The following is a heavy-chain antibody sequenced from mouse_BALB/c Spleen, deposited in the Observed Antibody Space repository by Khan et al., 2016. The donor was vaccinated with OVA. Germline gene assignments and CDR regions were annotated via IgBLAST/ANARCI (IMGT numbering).Heavy chain of an antibody. V-gene: IGHV1-18*01. CDR2: INPYNAVT. Sequence: VQLKQSGPELVKPGASMKISCKASGYSFTDYTMNWMKQSHGEILEWIGLINPYNAVTNYNQTFKGKATLTVDKSSNTAYMELLSLTSEDSAVYYWARSGYAGFAYWGQGTLVTGSA. CDR1: GYSFTDYT. CDR3: ARSGYAGFAY. J-gene: IGHJ3*01. D-gene: IGHD1-3*01.